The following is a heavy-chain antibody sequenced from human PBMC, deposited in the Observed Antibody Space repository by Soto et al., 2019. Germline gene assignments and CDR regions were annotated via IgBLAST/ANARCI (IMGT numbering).Heavy chain of an antibody. CDR3: ARGSGYGDYEGWFDP. CDR1: GYTFTSYG. CDR2: ISAYNGNT. V-gene: IGHV1-18*04. J-gene: IGHJ5*02. D-gene: IGHD4-17*01. Sequence: ASVKVSCKASGYTFTSYGISWVRQAPGQGLEWMGWISAYNGNTNYAQKLQGRVTMTTDTSTSTAYMELRSLRSDDTAVYYCARGSGYGDYEGWFDPWGQGTLVTVSS.